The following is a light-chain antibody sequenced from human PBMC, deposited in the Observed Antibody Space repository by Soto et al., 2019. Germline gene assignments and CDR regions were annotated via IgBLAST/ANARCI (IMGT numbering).Light chain of an antibody. V-gene: IGKV3D-15*02. Sequence: EIVMTQSPATLSLSPWERATLSVMASQSVSSRLAWYQQKPGQAPRLLISGASNRASGIPARFSAWGSGTDFTLTISRVDPADFAFYYCQQYFTSPITFGQGTRLEIK. CDR1: QSVSSR. CDR3: QQYFTSPIT. CDR2: GAS. J-gene: IGKJ5*01.